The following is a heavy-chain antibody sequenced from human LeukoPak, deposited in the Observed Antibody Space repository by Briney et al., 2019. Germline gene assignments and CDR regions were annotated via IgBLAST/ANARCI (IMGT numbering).Heavy chain of an antibody. CDR1: GFTFSSYG. Sequence: GGSLRLSCAASGFTFSSYGMRWVRQAPGKGLEWVAVISYDGSNNYYADSVKGRFTISRDNSKNTLFLQMNSLRAEDTAVYYCAKVGLTVTTILDYFDYWGQGTLVTVSS. V-gene: IGHV3-30*18. J-gene: IGHJ4*02. CDR2: ISYDGSNN. CDR3: AKVGLTVTTILDYFDY. D-gene: IGHD4-11*01.